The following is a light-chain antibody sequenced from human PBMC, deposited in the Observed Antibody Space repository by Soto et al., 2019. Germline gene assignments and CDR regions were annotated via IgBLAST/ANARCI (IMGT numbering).Light chain of an antibody. CDR1: PTVHSTD. J-gene: IGKJ4*02. Sequence: TESPGASVLLSCRVIPTVHSTDVWYQHKPGQAPRLLMYGIARSATGMPDRCSGSGAGTDFTLTITRLVHEDYAGYYCQKYVTSSPRTFGGGTKVDIK. CDR3: QKYVTSSPRT. V-gene: IGKV3-20*01. CDR2: GIA.